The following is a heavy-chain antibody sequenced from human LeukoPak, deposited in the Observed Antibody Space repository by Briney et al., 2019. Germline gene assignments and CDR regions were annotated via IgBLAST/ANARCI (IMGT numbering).Heavy chain of an antibody. J-gene: IGHJ4*02. V-gene: IGHV3-23*01. CDR1: GFTFSSYA. CDR2: ISGSGTNT. CDR3: ARVSRGKWELLGAHDY. Sequence: GGSLRLSCAASGFTFSSYAMSWVRQAPGKGLEWVSVISGSGTNTYYADSVKGRFTVSRDNARNSLYLEMNSLRAEDTAVYYCARVSRGKWELLGAHDYWGQGTLVTVSS. D-gene: IGHD1-26*01.